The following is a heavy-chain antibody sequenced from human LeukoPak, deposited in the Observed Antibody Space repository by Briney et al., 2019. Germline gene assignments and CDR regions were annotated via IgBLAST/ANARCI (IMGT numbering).Heavy chain of an antibody. CDR1: DGSIGSYC. Sequence: SETLSLPCTVSDGSIGSYCWSWIRQPPAKGLQWIGYIYYSRSTKYSPTLKSRVTISVDTSKNQLSLTLSSVTAAVTAVYYCARNGRGYTYQNWFDPWGQGTLVTVSS. CDR2: IYYSRST. D-gene: IGHD5-18*01. J-gene: IGHJ5*02. CDR3: ARNGRGYTYQNWFDP. V-gene: IGHV4-59*08.